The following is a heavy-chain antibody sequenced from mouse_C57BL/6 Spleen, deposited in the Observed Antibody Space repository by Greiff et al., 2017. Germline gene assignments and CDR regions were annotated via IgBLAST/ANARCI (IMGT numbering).Heavy chain of an antibody. J-gene: IGHJ4*01. D-gene: IGHD2-5*01. CDR3: ARLYSNRYYAMDY. CDR1: GFTFSDYG. CDR2: ISSGSSTI. V-gene: IGHV5-17*01. Sequence: EVKLVESGGGLVKPGGSLKLSCAASGFTFSDYGMHWVRQAPEKGLEWVAYISSGSSTIYYADTVKGRFTISRDNAKNTLFLQMTSLRSEDTAMYYCARLYSNRYYAMDYWGQGTSVTVSS.